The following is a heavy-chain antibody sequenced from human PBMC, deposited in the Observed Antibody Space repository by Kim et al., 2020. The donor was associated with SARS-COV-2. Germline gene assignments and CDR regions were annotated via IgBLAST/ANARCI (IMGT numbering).Heavy chain of an antibody. CDR3: ARGRGGISMVVMIFTAAEYYLDF. CDR2: IDHRGST. V-gene: IGHV4-34*01. CDR1: GESFSDFS. Sequence: SETLSLTCAVYGESFSDFSWSWIRQSPGKGLEWIGDIDHRGSTNYNPSLKSRLSISVDTSKNQFSLRLASVTAADTAVYYCARGRGGISMVVMIFTAAEYYLDFWGRGSRVTVSS. J-gene: IGHJ4*02. D-gene: IGHD3-3*01.